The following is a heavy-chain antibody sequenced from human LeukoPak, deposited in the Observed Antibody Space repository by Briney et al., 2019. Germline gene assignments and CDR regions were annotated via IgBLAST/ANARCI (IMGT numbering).Heavy chain of an antibody. CDR1: GFTFSSYE. CDR3: ARDADLGTTITGGFDI. CDR2: ISSSGSTI. J-gene: IGHJ3*02. D-gene: IGHD5-24*01. V-gene: IGHV3-48*03. Sequence: PGGSLRLSCAASGFTFSSYEMNWVRQAPGKGLEWVSYISSSGSTIYYADSVKGRFTISRDNAKNSLYLQMNSLRAEDTAVYYCARDADLGTTITGGFDIWGQGTMVTVSS.